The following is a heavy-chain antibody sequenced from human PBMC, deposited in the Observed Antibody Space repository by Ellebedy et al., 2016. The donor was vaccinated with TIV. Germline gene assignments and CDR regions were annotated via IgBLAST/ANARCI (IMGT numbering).Heavy chain of an antibody. CDR1: GYDFTTFY. V-gene: IGHV1-46*01. J-gene: IGHJ4*02. CDR3: ARDGLGAYFGH. D-gene: IGHD3-16*01. Sequence: AASVKVSCKASGYDFTTFYLHWVQQAPGQGLEWVGQIIPRSGYRAYAQKFQGRVTMTSDTSTSTVYMELSSLTSEDTAVYYCARDGLGAYFGHWGQGTLLTVSS. CDR2: IIPRSGYR.